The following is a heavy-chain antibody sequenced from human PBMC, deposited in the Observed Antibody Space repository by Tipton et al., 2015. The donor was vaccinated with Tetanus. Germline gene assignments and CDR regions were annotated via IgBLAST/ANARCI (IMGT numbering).Heavy chain of an antibody. D-gene: IGHD3-16*01. CDR3: TSSLNTWYYYGVDV. CDR2: IYSGGRT. Sequence: SLRLSCAASGFTVSSNYMSWVRQAPGKGLEWVSIIYSGGRTYYADSVKGRFTISRDSSKNMLFLQMNSMRAEDTAVYYCTSSLNTWYYYGVDVWGQGTTVPVSS. CDR1: GFTVSSNY. J-gene: IGHJ6*02. V-gene: IGHV3-53*01.